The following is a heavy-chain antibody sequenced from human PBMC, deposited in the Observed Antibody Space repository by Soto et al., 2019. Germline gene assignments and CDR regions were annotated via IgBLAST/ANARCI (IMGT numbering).Heavy chain of an antibody. J-gene: IGHJ4*02. V-gene: IGHV3-9*01. Sequence: GGSLRLSCAASGFTFDDYAMHWVRQAPGKGLEWVSGISWNSGSIGYADSVKGRFTISRDNAKNSLYLQMNSLRAEDTALYYCAKGYYILTGSPDLYYLYYWGQRTLVTVSS. D-gene: IGHD3-9*01. CDR1: GFTFDDYA. CDR3: AKGYYILTGSPDLYYLYY. CDR2: ISWNSGSI.